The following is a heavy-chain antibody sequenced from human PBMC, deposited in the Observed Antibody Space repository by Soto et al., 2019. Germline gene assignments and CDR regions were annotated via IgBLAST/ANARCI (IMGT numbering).Heavy chain of an antibody. CDR3: ARVLSGSFEP. V-gene: IGHV4-4*02. CDR2: ISHSGIT. J-gene: IGHJ5*02. Sequence: SETLSLTCAVSGGSITSSNWCSWVRQPPGGGLEWIGEISHSGITNYKASLKSRVTMSVDKKKNDVSLKLTSVTAADTAVYYCARVLSGSFEPWGQRTPVNVSS. D-gene: IGHD5-12*01. CDR1: GGSITSSNW.